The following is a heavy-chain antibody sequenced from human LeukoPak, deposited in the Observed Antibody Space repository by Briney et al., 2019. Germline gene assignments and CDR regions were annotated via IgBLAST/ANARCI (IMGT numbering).Heavy chain of an antibody. CDR2: FDPEDGET. Sequence: GASVKVSCKVSGYTLTELSMHWVRQAPGKGLEWMGGFDPEDGETIYAQKFQGRVTMTEDTSTDTAYMELSSLRSEDTAVYYCATGGLAAAGTLLSFDYWGQGTLVTVSS. V-gene: IGHV1-24*01. J-gene: IGHJ4*02. D-gene: IGHD6-13*01. CDR3: ATGGLAAAGTLLSFDY. CDR1: GYTLTELS.